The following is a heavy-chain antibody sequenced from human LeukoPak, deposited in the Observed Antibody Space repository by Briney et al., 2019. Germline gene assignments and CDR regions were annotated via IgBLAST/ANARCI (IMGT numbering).Heavy chain of an antibody. V-gene: IGHV4-39*01. J-gene: IGHJ4*02. D-gene: IGHD1-26*01. CDR3: ARLWELQGLGFDY. CDR2: IYYSGST. CDR1: GGSISSSSYY. Sequence: SETLSLTCTVSGGSISSSSYYWGWIRQPPGRGLEWIGSIYYSGSTYYNPSLKSRVTISVDTSKNQFSLKLSSVTAADTAVYYCARLWELQGLGFDYWGQGTLVTVSA.